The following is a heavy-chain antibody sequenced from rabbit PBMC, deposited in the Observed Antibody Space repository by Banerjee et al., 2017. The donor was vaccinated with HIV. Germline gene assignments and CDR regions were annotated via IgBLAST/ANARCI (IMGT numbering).Heavy chain of an antibody. D-gene: IGHD7-1*01. V-gene: IGHV1S45*01. Sequence: EESGGGLVQPEGSLALTCTASGFDISSSYWICWVRQAPGKGLEWIACIYAGSSGNTYYAGWAKGRFTISKTSSTTVTLQMTSLTAADTATYFCARDAGGDGYSNDLWGPGTLVTVS. CDR3: ARDAGGDGYSNDL. J-gene: IGHJ4*01. CDR1: GFDISSSYW. CDR2: IYAGSSGNT.